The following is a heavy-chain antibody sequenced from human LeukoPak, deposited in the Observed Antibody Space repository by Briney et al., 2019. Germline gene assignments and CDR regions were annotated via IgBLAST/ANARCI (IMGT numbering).Heavy chain of an antibody. CDR2: ISGSGGST. J-gene: IGHJ4*02. D-gene: IGHD5-18*01. Sequence: GGSLRLSCAASGFTFSSYAMSWVRQAPGKGLEWVSAISGSGGSTYYADSVKGRFTISRDNSKNTLYLQMNSLRAEDTAVYYCAKDNSGARGYSYGYGDYWGQGTLVTVSS. CDR3: AKDNSGARGYSYGYGDY. V-gene: IGHV3-23*01. CDR1: GFTFSSYA.